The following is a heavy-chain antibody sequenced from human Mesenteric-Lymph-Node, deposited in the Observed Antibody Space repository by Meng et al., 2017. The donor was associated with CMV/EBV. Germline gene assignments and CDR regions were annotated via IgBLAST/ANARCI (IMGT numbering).Heavy chain of an antibody. D-gene: IGHD5-12*01. V-gene: IGHV4-31*03. J-gene: IGHJ4*02. CDR2: IHYSGST. CDR3: ARDDRLRPFDY. Sequence: TCTVSGGSISSGGYYWSWVRQRPGKGLEWIGYIHYSGSTYYNPSLKSRVTMSVDKSKNQFSLKLTSVTAADTAVYYCARDDRLRPFDYWGQGTLVTV. CDR1: GGSISSGGYY.